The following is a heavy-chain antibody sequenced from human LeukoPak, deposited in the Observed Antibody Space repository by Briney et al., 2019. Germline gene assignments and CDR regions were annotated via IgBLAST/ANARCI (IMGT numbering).Heavy chain of an antibody. D-gene: IGHD1-14*01. Sequence: GGSLRLSCTTSGFTFSSCWIHWVRQAPGKGLVWVSRMNSDGSIINYADSVKGRFTISRDNAKNTLYLQMNSLRDEDTAVYYCARAGNYRFDYWGQGTLVTVSS. CDR3: ARAGNYRFDY. CDR2: MNSDGSII. CDR1: GFTFSSCW. V-gene: IGHV3-74*01. J-gene: IGHJ4*02.